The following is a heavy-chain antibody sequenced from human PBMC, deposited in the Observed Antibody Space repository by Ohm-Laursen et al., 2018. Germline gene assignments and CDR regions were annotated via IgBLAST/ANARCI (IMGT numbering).Heavy chain of an antibody. CDR1: GFTFSSYA. V-gene: IGHV3-23*01. D-gene: IGHD3-10*01. J-gene: IGHJ4*02. CDR3: ARVISGSGSLSF. CDR2: ISGSGGST. Sequence: LSLTCAVSGFTFSSYAMSWVRQAPGKGLEWVSAISGSGGSTYYADSVKGRFSISRDNSKNTLFLQMNSLRVEDTAVYYCARVISGSGSLSFWGQGTLVTVSS.